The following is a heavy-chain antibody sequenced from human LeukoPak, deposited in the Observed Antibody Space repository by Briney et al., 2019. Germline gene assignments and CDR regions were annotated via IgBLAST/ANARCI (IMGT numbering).Heavy chain of an antibody. J-gene: IGHJ4*02. CDR2: ISGSGGST. V-gene: IGHV3-23*01. CDR1: GFTFSNDA. Sequence: PGGSLRLSCAASGFTFSNDAMSWVRQAPGKGLEWVSAISGSGGSTYYADSVKGRFTISRDNSKNTLYLRMNSLRAEDTAVYYCAKDLVGCTGTSCYLAFDYWGQGTLVTVSS. D-gene: IGHD2-2*01. CDR3: AKDLVGCTGTSCYLAFDY.